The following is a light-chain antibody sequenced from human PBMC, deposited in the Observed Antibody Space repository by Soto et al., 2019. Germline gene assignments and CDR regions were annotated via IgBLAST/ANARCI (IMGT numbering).Light chain of an antibody. V-gene: IGKV3-15*01. CDR1: QSSGSN. Sequence: EIVMTQSPATLSVSPGERATLSCWASQSSGSNLAWYQQRPGQGPRLLIYDAATRATGIPARFSGSGSGTDFTLTISSMQSEDVAVYYCQQDNNCLRWTFGQGTKVEIK. CDR2: DAA. CDR3: QQDNNCLRWT. J-gene: IGKJ1*01.